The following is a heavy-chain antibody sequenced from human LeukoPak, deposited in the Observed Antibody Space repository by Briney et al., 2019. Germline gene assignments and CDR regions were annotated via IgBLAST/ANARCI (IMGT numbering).Heavy chain of an antibody. Sequence: GGSLRLSCAASGFTFSSYAMSWVRQAPGKGPEWVSAISGSGGSTYYADSVKGRFTISRDNSKNTLYLQMNSLRAEDTAVYYCAKAYSSGWFLGYWGQGTLVTVSS. D-gene: IGHD6-19*01. CDR2: ISGSGGST. CDR1: GFTFSSYA. V-gene: IGHV3-23*01. CDR3: AKAYSSGWFLGY. J-gene: IGHJ4*02.